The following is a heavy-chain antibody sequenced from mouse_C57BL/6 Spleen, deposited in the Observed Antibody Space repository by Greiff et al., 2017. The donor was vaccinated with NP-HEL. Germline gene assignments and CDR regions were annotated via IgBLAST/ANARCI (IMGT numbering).Heavy chain of an antibody. Sequence: QVQLQQSGAELVKPGASVKMSCKASGYTFTSYWITWVKQRPGQGLEWIGDIYPGSGSTNYNEKFKSKATLTVDTSSSTAYMQLSSLTSEDSAVYYCARRVYYGSSDWYFDVWGTGTTVTVSS. J-gene: IGHJ1*03. V-gene: IGHV1-55*01. CDR1: GYTFTSYW. D-gene: IGHD1-1*01. CDR2: IYPGSGST. CDR3: ARRVYYGSSDWYFDV.